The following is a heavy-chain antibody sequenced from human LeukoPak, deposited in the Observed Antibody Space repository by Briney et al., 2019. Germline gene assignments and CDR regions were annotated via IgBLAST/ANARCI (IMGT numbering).Heavy chain of an antibody. J-gene: IGHJ4*02. V-gene: IGHV3-30*02. CDR2: IRYDGSSK. D-gene: IGHD4-17*01. Sequence: GGSLRPSCAASGFTFSNYVIHWVRQAPGKGLEWVSLIRYDGSSKYYADSVRGRFTISRDNSKNTLYLQMNSLRAEDTAVYYCARYSGNYGLDYWGQGTLVTVSS. CDR3: ARYSGNYGLDY. CDR1: GFTFSNYV.